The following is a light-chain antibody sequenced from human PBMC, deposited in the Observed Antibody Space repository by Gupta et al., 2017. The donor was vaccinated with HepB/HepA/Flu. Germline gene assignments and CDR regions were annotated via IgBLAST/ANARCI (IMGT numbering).Light chain of an antibody. CDR3: NSYRDSRTPYVV. CDR1: SSDVGGYNY. J-gene: IGLJ2*01. V-gene: IGLV2-14*01. Sequence: QSALTQPAFVSGTPGQSITISCTGTSSDVGGYNYVSRYQQHPGKAPKLIIYEVTNRPSGVSNRFSGSKSGNTASLTISGLQAEDEADYYCNSYRDSRTPYVVFGGGTKLTVL. CDR2: EVT.